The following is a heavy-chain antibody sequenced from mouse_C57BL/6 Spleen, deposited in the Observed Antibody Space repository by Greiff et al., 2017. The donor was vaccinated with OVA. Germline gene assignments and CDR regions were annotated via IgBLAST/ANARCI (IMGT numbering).Heavy chain of an antibody. V-gene: IGHV1-78*01. CDR2: IYPRDGST. Sequence: VKLVESDAELVKPGASVKISCKVSGYTFTDHTIHWMKQRPEQGLEWIGYIYPRDGSTKYNEKFKGKATLTADKSSSTAYMQLNSLTSEDSAVYFCAKGSGRYDYAMDYWGQGTSGTVSS. J-gene: IGHJ4*01. CDR1: GYTFTDHT. CDR3: AKGSGRYDYAMDY. D-gene: IGHD3-2*02.